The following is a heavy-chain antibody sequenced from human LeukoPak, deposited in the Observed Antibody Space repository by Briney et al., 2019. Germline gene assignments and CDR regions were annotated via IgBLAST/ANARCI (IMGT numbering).Heavy chain of an antibody. CDR1: GGSFSSYY. J-gene: IGHJ6*03. Sequence: SETLSLTCTVSGGSFSSYYRSWVRQPPGKGLEWMGYIYYSGSTNYTPSFKSRVTMSVDTSKNQFSLKLSSVTAADTAVYYCARDEQQLVPVCNYYYYMDVWGKGTTVTISS. V-gene: IGHV4-59*12. CDR2: IYYSGST. D-gene: IGHD6-13*01. CDR3: ARDEQQLVPVCNYYYYMDV.